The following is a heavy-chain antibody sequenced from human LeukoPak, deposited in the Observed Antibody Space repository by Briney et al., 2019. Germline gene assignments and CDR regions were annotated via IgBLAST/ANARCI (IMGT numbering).Heavy chain of an antibody. J-gene: IGHJ4*02. Sequence: PSETLSLTCAVFGGSFSDYYWSWIRQPPGKGLEWIGEINHSGITNYNPSFKSRVTISVDTSKNQFSLELSSVTAADTSVYYCASDTAAGTGRGQGTLVTVSS. CDR2: INHSGIT. D-gene: IGHD6-13*01. CDR3: ASDTAAGTG. CDR1: GGSFSDYY. V-gene: IGHV4-34*01.